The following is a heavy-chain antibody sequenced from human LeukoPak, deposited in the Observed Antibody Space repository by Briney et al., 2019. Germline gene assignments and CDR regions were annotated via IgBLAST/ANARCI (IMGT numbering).Heavy chain of an antibody. D-gene: IGHD1-7*01. CDR3: TRGELIADAFDI. Sequence: GGSLRLSCTASGFTFGDYAMSWVRQAPGKGLEWVGFIRSKAYGGITEYAASVKGRFTISRDDSKSIAYLQMNSLKTEDTAVYYCTRGELIADAFDIWGQGTMVTVSS. CDR2: IRSKAYGGIT. V-gene: IGHV3-49*04. CDR1: GFTFGDYA. J-gene: IGHJ3*02.